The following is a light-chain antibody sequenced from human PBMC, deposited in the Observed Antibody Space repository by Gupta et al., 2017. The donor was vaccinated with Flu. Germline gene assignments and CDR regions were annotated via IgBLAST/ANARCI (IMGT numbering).Light chain of an antibody. Sequence: SYVLSQPPSVSVAPGQTATIVCEGNNIGGRSVHWYQQRPGQAPVLVLYDDTDRPADIPERFSGSKSGNTATLTIASVAAGDEADYFCQVWDSSSAPWVFGGGTKLTVL. CDR1: NIGGRS. CDR3: QVWDSSSAPWV. J-gene: IGLJ3*02. CDR2: DDT. V-gene: IGLV3-21*02.